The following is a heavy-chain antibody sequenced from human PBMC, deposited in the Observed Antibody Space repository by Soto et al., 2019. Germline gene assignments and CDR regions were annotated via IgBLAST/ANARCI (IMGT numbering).Heavy chain of an antibody. Sequence: ASVKVSCKASGYIFPDYYVHWLRQAPGEGLEWMGRINPNGGGTNYAQKFEGWVTMTTDTSISTAYMELSRLNFDDTAVYYCERGEKLFHFDSWGKGTLVTVSA. D-gene: IGHD6-6*01. J-gene: IGHJ4*01. V-gene: IGHV1-2*04. CDR2: INPNGGGT. CDR1: GYIFPDYY. CDR3: ERGEKLFHFDS.